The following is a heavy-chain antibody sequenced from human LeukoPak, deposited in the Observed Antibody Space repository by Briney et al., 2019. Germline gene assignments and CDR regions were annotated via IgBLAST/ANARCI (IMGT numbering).Heavy chain of an antibody. CDR1: GYSISSDYY. J-gene: IGHJ5*02. CDR2: IHHSGRT. Sequence: SETLSLTCTVSGYSISSDYYWGWIRQPPGKGLEWIGSIHHSGRTYYNPSLKSRVTISVDTSKNQFSLKLSSVTAADTAVYYCARDHLANLASRLFDPWGQGPRSPSPQ. V-gene: IGHV4-38-2*02. D-gene: IGHD3-3*01. CDR3: ARDHLANLASRLFDP.